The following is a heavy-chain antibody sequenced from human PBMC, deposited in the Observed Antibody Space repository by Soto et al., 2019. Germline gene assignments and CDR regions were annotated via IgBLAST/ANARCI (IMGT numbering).Heavy chain of an antibody. J-gene: IGHJ4*02. V-gene: IGHV4-59*01. Sequence: SETLSLTCTVSGGSISSYYWSWIRQPPGKGLEWIGYIYYSGSTNYNPSLKSRVTISVDTSKNQFSLKLSSVTAADTAVYFCARDFAYFDSWGQGTLVTVSS. CDR1: GGSISSYY. CDR3: ARDFAYFDS. D-gene: IGHD3-3*01. CDR2: IYYSGST.